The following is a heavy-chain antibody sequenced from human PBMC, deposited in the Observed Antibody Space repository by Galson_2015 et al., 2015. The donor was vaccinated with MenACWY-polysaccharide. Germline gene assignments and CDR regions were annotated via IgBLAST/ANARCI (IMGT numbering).Heavy chain of an antibody. CDR1: GYTFTSYG. Sequence: SVKVSCKASGYTFTSYGIGWVRQAPGQGLEWMGWISAYNGNTDYAQKLQGRVTMTTDTSTSTAYMELRSLRSDDTAVYYCARVGQYCSGDSCFDYWGQGTLVTVSS. CDR3: ARVGQYCSGDSCFDY. D-gene: IGHD2-15*01. CDR2: ISAYNGNT. V-gene: IGHV1-18*01. J-gene: IGHJ4*02.